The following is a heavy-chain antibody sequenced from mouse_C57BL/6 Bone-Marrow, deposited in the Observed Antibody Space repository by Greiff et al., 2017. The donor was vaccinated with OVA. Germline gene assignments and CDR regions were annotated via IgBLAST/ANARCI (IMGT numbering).Heavy chain of an antibody. V-gene: IGHV5-9-1*02. CDR2: ISSGGDYI. Sequence: EVKVVESGEGLVKPGGSLKLSCAASGFTFSSYAMSWVRQTPEKRLAWVAYISSGGDYIYYADTVKGRFNISRDHARNTLYLQMSSLKSEDTAMYYCTRGHYYGSSYNAMDYWGQGTSVTVSS. D-gene: IGHD1-1*01. J-gene: IGHJ4*01. CDR1: GFTFSSYA. CDR3: TRGHYYGSSYNAMDY.